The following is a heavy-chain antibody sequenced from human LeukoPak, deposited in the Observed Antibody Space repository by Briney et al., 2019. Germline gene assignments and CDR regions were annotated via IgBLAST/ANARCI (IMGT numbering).Heavy chain of an antibody. CDR2: INSDGSEG. CDR3: AREPRGYSYGL. V-gene: IGHV3-7*01. J-gene: IGHJ4*02. D-gene: IGHD5-18*01. CDR1: GFTFSGFW. Sequence: PGGSLRLSCAVSGFTFSGFWMSWSRQAPGKGLEWVASINSDGSEGYYADVVKGRFTISRDNAKNSLYLQINSLRAEDTAVYYCAREPRGYSYGLWGRGTLVTVSS.